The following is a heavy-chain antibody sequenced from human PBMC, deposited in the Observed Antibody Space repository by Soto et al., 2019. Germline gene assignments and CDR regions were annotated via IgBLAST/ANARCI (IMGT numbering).Heavy chain of an antibody. D-gene: IGHD6-19*01. J-gene: IGHJ4*02. CDR2: IHYSGNT. CDR1: GASISSNNY. V-gene: IGHV4-39*01. Sequence: QLQLQESGPGLVKPSETLSLTCTVSGASISSNNYWVWIRQPPGKGLEWIGSIHYSGNTYYNSSLESRXXIXLXXSKHKFSLKLTSVTAADTAVYYCARHAQWLIRLSYWGQGTLVTVSS. CDR3: ARHAQWLIRLSY.